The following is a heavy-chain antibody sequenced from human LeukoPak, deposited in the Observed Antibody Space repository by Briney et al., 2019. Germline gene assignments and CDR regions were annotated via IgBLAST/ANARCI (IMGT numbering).Heavy chain of an antibody. CDR1: GGSISSYY. CDR2: IYYSGST. CDR3: ARDHGRDGVRYNWFDP. Sequence: PSETLSLTCTVSGGSISSYYWGWIRQPPGKGLEWIGYIYYSGSTNYNPSLKSRVTISVDTSKNQFSLKLSSVTAADTAVYYCARDHGRDGVRYNWFDPWGQGTLVTVSS. J-gene: IGHJ5*02. V-gene: IGHV4-59*01. D-gene: IGHD5-24*01.